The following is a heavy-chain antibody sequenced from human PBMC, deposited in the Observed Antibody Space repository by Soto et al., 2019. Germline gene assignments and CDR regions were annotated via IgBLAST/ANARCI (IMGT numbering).Heavy chain of an antibody. Sequence: PGGSLRLSCGASGFSFYTYAMSWVRQALGKGLEWVSAIGGRGETTFYAESVKGRFTISXXXXXXTXYXQXXXLRPXDAAIDYSAKEWRPPRGSRDSSGQGTLVTVSS. CDR1: GFSFYTYA. CDR3: AKEWRPPRGSRDS. CDR2: IGGRGETT. V-gene: IGHV3-23*01. J-gene: IGHJ4*02. D-gene: IGHD3-10*01.